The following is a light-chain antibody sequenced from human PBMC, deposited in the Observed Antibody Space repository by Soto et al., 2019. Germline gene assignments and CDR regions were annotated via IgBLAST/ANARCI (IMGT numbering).Light chain of an antibody. Sequence: QSALTQPASVSGSPGQSITISYTGTSSDVGAYNYVSWFQQHPGKAPKLMIYEVSNRPSGVSNRFSGSKSGNTASLTISGLQVEDEADYYCSSYTTSTTVVFGGGTQLTVL. J-gene: IGLJ2*01. CDR1: SSDVGAYNY. V-gene: IGLV2-14*01. CDR2: EVS. CDR3: SSYTTSTTVV.